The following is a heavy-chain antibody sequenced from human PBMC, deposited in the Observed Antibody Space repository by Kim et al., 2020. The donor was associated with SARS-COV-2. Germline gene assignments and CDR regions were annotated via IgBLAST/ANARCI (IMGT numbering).Heavy chain of an antibody. J-gene: IGHJ6*02. D-gene: IGHD6-6*01. CDR2: INPSGGST. Sequence: ASVKVSCKASGYTFTSYYMHWVRQAPGQGLEWMGIINPSGGSTSYAQKFQGRVTMTRDTSTSTVYMELSSLRSEDTAVYYCARVRSSSSPYYYYGMDVWGQGTTVTVSS. CDR3: ARVRSSSSPYYYYGMDV. CDR1: GYTFTSYY. V-gene: IGHV1-46*01.